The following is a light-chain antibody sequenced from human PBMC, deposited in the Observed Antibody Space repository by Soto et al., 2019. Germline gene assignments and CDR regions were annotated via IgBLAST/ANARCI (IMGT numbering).Light chain of an antibody. V-gene: IGLV1-44*01. CDR3: AAWDDSLNADYV. J-gene: IGLJ1*01. CDR2: SNN. CDR1: SSNIGSNT. Sequence: QSVLTQPPSASGTPGQRVTISCSGSSSNIGSNTVNWYQQLPGTAPKLLIYSNNQRPSGVPDRFSGSKSGPSASLAISGLQSEDEADYYCAAWDDSLNADYVFGTGTKVTVL.